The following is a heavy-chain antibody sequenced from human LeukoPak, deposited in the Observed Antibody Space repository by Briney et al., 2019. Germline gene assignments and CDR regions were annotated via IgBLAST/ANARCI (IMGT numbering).Heavy chain of an antibody. CDR3: ARAWGELLNWYFDL. CDR1: GYSISSGYY. Sequence: PSETLSLTCTVSGYSISSGYYWGWIRPPPGKGLEWIGSIYHSGSTYYNPSLKSRVTTSVDTSKNQFSLKLSSVTAADTAVYYCARAWGELLNWYFDLWGRGTLVTVSS. J-gene: IGHJ2*01. CDR2: IYHSGST. D-gene: IGHD1-26*01. V-gene: IGHV4-38-2*02.